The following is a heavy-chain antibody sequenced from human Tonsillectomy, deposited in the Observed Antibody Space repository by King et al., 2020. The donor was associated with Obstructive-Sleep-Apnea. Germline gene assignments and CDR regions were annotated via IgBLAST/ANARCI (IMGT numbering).Heavy chain of an antibody. CDR2: IYYSGST. CDR3: SVGSANRYYAILTGPRFDY. CDR1: GGSISSGDYY. J-gene: IGHJ4*02. Sequence: QLQESGPGLVKPSQTLSLTCTVSGGSISSGDYYWSWIRQPPGKGLEWIGYIYYSGSTYYNPSLKSRVTISVDTSKNQFSLKLSSVTAADPAGYYCSVGSANRYYAILTGPRFDYWGQGTLVTVSS. V-gene: IGHV4-30-4*01. D-gene: IGHD3-9*01.